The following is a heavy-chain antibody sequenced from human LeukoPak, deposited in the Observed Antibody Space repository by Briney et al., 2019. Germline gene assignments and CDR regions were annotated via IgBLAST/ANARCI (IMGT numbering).Heavy chain of an antibody. Sequence: TGGSLRLSRAASGFTFSDYYMSWIRQAPGKGLEWVSYISSSGSTIYYADSVKGRFTISRDNAKNSLYLQMNSLRAEDTAVYYCAREGEIVLMVYAIFDYWGQGTLVTVSS. CDR2: ISSSGSTI. CDR3: AREGEIVLMVYAIFDY. CDR1: GFTFSDYY. J-gene: IGHJ4*02. V-gene: IGHV3-11*04. D-gene: IGHD2-8*01.